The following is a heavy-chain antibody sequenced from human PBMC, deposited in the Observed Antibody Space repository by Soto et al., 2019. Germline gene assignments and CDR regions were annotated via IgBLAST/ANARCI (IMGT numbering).Heavy chain of an antibody. CDR1: GGSLSGYY. CDR2: MYNTGST. J-gene: IGHJ4*02. CDR3: AIFTLS. Sequence: SQTLRLTCTVSGGSLSGYYWSWIRQPPGKGLEWIGYMYNTGSTVYNPSFKSRVTISIDRSKNQFSLKLSSVTAADTDAYYCAIFTLSRGEGLLVT. V-gene: IGHV4-59*12.